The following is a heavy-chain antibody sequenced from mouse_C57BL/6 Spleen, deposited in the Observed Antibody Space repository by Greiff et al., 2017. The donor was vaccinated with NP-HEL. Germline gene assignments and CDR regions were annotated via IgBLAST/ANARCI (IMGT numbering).Heavy chain of an antibody. J-gene: IGHJ1*03. CDR2: IWPGGGT. CDR1: GFSLTSYA. CDR3: ARKGDYSYWYFDV. Sequence: VQRVESGPGLVAPSQSLSITCTVSGFSLTSYAISWVRQPPGQGLEWLGVIWPGGGTNYNSALKSSLSISKDNSKSEVFLKMNSLQTDDTARYYCARKGDYSYWYFDVWGTGTTVTVSS. V-gene: IGHV2-9-1*01. D-gene: IGHD2-4*01.